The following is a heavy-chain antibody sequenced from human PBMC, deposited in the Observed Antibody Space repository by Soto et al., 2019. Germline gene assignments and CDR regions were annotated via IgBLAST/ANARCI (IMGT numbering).Heavy chain of an antibody. CDR1: GFTFSSYA. V-gene: IGHV3-30-3*01. D-gene: IGHD3-3*01. J-gene: IGHJ6*02. CDR3: ARDSAPSFWSGIWSYYYGMDV. Sequence: GGSLRLSCAASGFTFSSYAMHWVRQAPGKGLEWVAVISYDGSNKYYADSVKGRFTISRDNSKNTLYLQMNSLRAEDTAVYYCARDSAPSFWSGIWSYYYGMDVWGQGTTVTVSS. CDR2: ISYDGSNK.